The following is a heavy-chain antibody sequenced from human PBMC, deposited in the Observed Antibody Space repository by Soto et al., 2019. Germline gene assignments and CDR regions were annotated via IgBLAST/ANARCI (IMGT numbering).Heavy chain of an antibody. Sequence: QVQLVESGGGVVQPGRSLRLSCAASGFTFSSHAMHWVRQAPGKGLEWVAIIPYDGSSLYYADSVKGRFTISRDNSKNALYLQVNSLRAEDTALYYCAKDRGRYCSGGTCYLFGYWGQGTLVTVSS. J-gene: IGHJ4*02. V-gene: IGHV3-30*04. CDR3: AKDRGRYCSGGTCYLFGY. CDR2: IPYDGSSL. D-gene: IGHD2-15*01. CDR1: GFTFSSHA.